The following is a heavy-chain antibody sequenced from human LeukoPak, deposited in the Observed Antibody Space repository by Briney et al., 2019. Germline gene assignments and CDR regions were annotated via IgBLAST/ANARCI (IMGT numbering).Heavy chain of an antibody. CDR2: ISSSSSTI. V-gene: IGHV3-48*01. Sequence: GGSLRLSCAASGFTFSSYSMNWVRQAPGKGLEWVSYISSSSSTIYYADSVKGRFTISRDNAKNSLYLQMNSLRAEDTAVYYCARRSSSWNHCYYYYMDVWGKGTTVTVSS. CDR3: ARRSSSWNHCYYYYMDV. D-gene: IGHD6-13*01. J-gene: IGHJ6*03. CDR1: GFTFSSYS.